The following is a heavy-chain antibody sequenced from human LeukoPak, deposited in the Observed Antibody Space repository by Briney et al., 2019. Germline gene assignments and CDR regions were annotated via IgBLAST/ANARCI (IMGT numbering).Heavy chain of an antibody. V-gene: IGHV3-11*01. CDR2: ISSSGSII. D-gene: IGHD2-2*01. J-gene: IGHJ4*02. CDR3: AKEDCSSTSCYFDY. Sequence: GGSLRLSCAASGFTFSDYYMSWIRQAPGKGLEWVSYISSSGSIIYYADSVKGRFTISRDNSKNTLYLQMNSLRAEDTAVYYCAKEDCSSTSCYFDYWGQGTLVTVSS. CDR1: GFTFSDYY.